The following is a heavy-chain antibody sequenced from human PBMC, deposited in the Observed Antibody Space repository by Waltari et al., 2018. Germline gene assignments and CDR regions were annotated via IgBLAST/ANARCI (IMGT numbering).Heavy chain of an antibody. J-gene: IGHJ4*02. Sequence: QVQLVESGGGVVQPGGSLRLSCAASGFTFSSYGMHWVRQAPGKGLEWVAFIRYDGSNKYYADSVKGRFTISRDNSKNTLYLQMNSLRAEDTAVYYCAKDVRCGSYAEGDWYFDYWGQGTLVTVSS. CDR2: IRYDGSNK. D-gene: IGHD1-26*01. CDR3: AKDVRCGSYAEGDWYFDY. CDR1: GFTFSSYG. V-gene: IGHV3-30*02.